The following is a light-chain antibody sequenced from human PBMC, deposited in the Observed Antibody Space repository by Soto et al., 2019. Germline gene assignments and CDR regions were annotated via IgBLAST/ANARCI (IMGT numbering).Light chain of an antibody. CDR3: HQYYSYST. CDR2: QAS. V-gene: IGKV1-5*03. Sequence: DIQMTQSPSVLSSSVGDKVTITCRASQDISNSLAWYQQRPGKAPELFISQASDLQGVVPSRFSGSGSGTEFTLTITSLQPEDFATYFCHQYYSYSTFGQGTKL. CDR1: QDISNS. J-gene: IGKJ2*01.